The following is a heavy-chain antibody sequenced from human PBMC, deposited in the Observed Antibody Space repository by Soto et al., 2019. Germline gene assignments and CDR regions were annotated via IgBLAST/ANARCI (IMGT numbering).Heavy chain of an antibody. D-gene: IGHD1-26*01. J-gene: IGHJ4*02. V-gene: IGHV3-23*01. CDR2: ISGSGGST. Sequence: EVQLLESGGGLVQPGGSLRLSCAASGFTFSSYAMRWVRQAPVKGLEWVSAISGSGGSTYYADSVKGRFTISRDNSKNTRYLQMNSLRAEDTAVYYCARRGSGSYYAYWGQGTLVTVSS. CDR1: GFTFSSYA. CDR3: ARRGSGSYYAY.